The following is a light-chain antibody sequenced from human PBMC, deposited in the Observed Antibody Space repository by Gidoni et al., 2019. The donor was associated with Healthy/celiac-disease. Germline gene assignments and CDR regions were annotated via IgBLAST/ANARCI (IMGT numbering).Light chain of an antibody. V-gene: IGKV2-28*01. Sequence: DVVMTRSPLFLPGTPGEPASIPFGSSQRLLHSNGYNYLDWYLQKPGQSPQLLIYLGSNRASGVPDRFSGSGSGTDFTLKISRVEAEDVGVYYCMQALQTPLTFGGGTKVEIK. CDR1: QRLLHSNGYNY. CDR3: MQALQTPLT. J-gene: IGKJ4*01. CDR2: LGS.